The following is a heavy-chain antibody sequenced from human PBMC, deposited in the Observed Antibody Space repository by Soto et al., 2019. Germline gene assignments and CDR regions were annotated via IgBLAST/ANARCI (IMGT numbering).Heavy chain of an antibody. CDR2: FDPEDGET. CDR1: GYTFTGSY. J-gene: IGHJ6*03. V-gene: IGHV1-24*01. CDR3: ATAVATSPGTRNYYYYYMDV. Sequence: ASVKVSCKASGYTFTGSYMHWVRQAPGKGLEWMGGFDPEDGETIYAQKFQGRVTMTEDTSTDTAYMELSSLRSEDTAVYYCATAVATSPGTRNYYYYYMDVWGKGTTVTVSS. D-gene: IGHD5-12*01.